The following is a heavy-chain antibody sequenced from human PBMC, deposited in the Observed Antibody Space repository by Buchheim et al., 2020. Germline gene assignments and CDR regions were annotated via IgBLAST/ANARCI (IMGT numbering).Heavy chain of an antibody. CDR3: ARGKFGTTTFTLYYYYYGMDV. CDR1: GGSFSGYY. Sequence: QVQLQQWGAGLLKPSETLSLTCAVYGGSFSGYYWSWIRQPPGKGLEWIGEINHSGSTNYNPSLKSRCTITVDTSKNQFSLKLSSGTAADTAVYYCARGKFGTTTFTLYYYYYGMDVWGQGTT. CDR2: INHSGST. V-gene: IGHV4-34*01. D-gene: IGHD1/OR15-1a*01. J-gene: IGHJ6*02.